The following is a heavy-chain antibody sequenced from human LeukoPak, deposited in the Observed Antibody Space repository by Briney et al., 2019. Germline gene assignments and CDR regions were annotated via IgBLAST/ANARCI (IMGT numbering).Heavy chain of an antibody. Sequence: GGSLRLSCAASGFPFSAYAMSWVRQAPGKGLEWVSAISASGDTTYYADSVRGRFTISRDNSKNTLYLQMNSLRAGDTALYYCAKESLRGHSYGFDSWGQGTLVTVSS. CDR1: GFPFSAYA. V-gene: IGHV3-23*01. CDR3: AKESLRGHSYGFDS. D-gene: IGHD5-18*01. CDR2: ISASGDTT. J-gene: IGHJ4*02.